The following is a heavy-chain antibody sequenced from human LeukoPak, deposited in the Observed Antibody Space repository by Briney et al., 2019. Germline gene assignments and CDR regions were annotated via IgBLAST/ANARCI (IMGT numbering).Heavy chain of an antibody. Sequence: GTSVKVSCKASGFTFPSSSVQWVRQARGQPPEWIGWIVVGSGHTNYAQKFQERVTFTRDMSTSTAYMQLSSLRSEDTAVYYCAAGRAPHLLEWNWFDPWGQGTLVTVSS. CDR1: GFTFPSSS. CDR3: AAGRAPHLLEWNWFDP. V-gene: IGHV1-58*01. D-gene: IGHD3-3*01. J-gene: IGHJ5*02. CDR2: IVVGSGHT.